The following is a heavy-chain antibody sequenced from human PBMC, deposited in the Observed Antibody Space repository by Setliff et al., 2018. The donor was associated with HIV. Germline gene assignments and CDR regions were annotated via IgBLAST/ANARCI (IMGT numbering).Heavy chain of an antibody. V-gene: IGHV4-34*01. Sequence: PSETLSLTCAVYGGSFSDYYWSWIRQSPGRGLEWIGEINHGGSTIYNPSLKSRVTISEDTSKNQLSLKLSSVTAADTAVYYCARTPEDYDQHFFDRWGQGTLVTVSS. D-gene: IGHD3-22*01. CDR1: GGSFSDYY. CDR2: INHGGST. CDR3: ARTPEDYDQHFFDR. J-gene: IGHJ4*02.